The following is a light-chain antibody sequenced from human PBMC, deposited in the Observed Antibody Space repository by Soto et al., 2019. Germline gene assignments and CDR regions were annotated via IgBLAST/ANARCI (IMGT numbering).Light chain of an antibody. CDR1: QSISSY. CDR3: QQYYNTPLT. Sequence: DIQMTQSPSSLSACVGDRVTITCRASQSISSYLNWYQQKPGKAPKLLIYAASSLQSGVPSRFSGSGSGTDFTLTISSLQPEDFAVYYCQQYYNTPLTFGGGTKVDI. V-gene: IGKV1-39*01. CDR2: AAS. J-gene: IGKJ4*01.